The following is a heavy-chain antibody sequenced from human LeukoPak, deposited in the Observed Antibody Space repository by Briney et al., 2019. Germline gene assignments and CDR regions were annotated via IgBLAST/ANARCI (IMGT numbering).Heavy chain of an antibody. V-gene: IGHV1-2*02. CDR2: INPNSGGT. CDR3: AREGYSSSSGPRGNWFDP. CDR1: GYTFTGYY. Sequence: GASVKVSCKASGYTFTGYYMHWVRQAPGQGLEWMGWINPNSGGTNYAQKFQGRVTMTRDTSISTAYMELSRLRSDDTAVYYCAREGYSSSSGPRGNWFDPWGQGTLVTVSS. D-gene: IGHD6-6*01. J-gene: IGHJ5*02.